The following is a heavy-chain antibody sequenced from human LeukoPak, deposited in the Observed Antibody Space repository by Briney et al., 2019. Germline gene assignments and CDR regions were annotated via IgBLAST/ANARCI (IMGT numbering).Heavy chain of an antibody. Sequence: SETLSLTCAVYGGSFSGYYWSWIRQPPGKGLEWIGEINHSGSTNYNPSLKSRVTISVDTSKNQFSLKLSSVTAADTAVYYCARGLITGRQQLVQGYDSWGQGTLVTVSS. CDR2: INHSGST. J-gene: IGHJ5*01. CDR1: GGSFSGYY. D-gene: IGHD6-13*01. CDR3: ARGLITGRQQLVQGYDS. V-gene: IGHV4-34*01.